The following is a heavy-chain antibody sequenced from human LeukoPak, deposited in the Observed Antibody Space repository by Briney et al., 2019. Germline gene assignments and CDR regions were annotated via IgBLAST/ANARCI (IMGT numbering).Heavy chain of an antibody. Sequence: GGSLRLSCAASRFTFSSYGMLWVRQAPGKGLEWVAFIRHDGSNKYYADSVKGRFTISRDNSKNTLYLQMTSLKTEDTAVYFCTTVGPYFDYWGQGTLVTVSS. CDR3: TTVGPYFDY. V-gene: IGHV3-30*02. CDR1: RFTFSSYG. J-gene: IGHJ4*02. CDR2: IRHDGSNK.